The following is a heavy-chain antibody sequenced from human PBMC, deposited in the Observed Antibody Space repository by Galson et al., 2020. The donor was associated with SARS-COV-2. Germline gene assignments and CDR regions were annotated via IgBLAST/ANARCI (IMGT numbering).Heavy chain of an antibody. CDR3: AREGFVEITIFGVVIGTDAFDI. D-gene: IGHD3-3*01. CDR1: GGSIRSSSYY. Sequence: SQTLSLTCTVSGGSIRSSSYYWGWIRQPPGKGLEWIGSIYYSGSTYYNPSLKSRVTISVDTSKNQFSLKLSSVTAADTAVYYCAREGFVEITIFGVVIGTDAFDIWGQGTMVTVSS. CDR2: IYYSGST. V-gene: IGHV4-39*07. J-gene: IGHJ3*02.